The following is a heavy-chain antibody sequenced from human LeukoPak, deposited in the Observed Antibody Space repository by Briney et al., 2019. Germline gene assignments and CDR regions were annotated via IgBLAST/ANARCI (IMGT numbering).Heavy chain of an antibody. J-gene: IGHJ4*02. CDR3: ARDGPTTYYYDSSGYYLDY. Sequence: GGSLRLSCAASGFTFSSYGMHWVRQAPGKGLEWVAYIRYDGTNKYYADSVKGRFTISRDNSKNTLYLQMNSLRAEDTAVYYCARDGPTTYYYDSSGYYLDYWGQGTLVTVSS. D-gene: IGHD3-22*01. CDR2: IRYDGTNK. V-gene: IGHV3-30*02. CDR1: GFTFSSYG.